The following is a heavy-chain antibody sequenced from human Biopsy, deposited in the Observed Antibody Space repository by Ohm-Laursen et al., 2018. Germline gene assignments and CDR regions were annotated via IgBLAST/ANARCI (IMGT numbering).Heavy chain of an antibody. CDR3: ARATNSTGWPYYYFYGMDV. D-gene: IGHD2/OR15-2a*01. J-gene: IGHJ6*02. CDR2: INHRGAT. V-gene: IGHV4-34*01. Sequence: SDTLSLTWAVYGGSFSDYYWSWIRQPPGKGLEWIGEINHRGATNYNPSLKSRVTISVDTSKNQFSLRLTSVTAADTAVYYCARATNSTGWPYYYFYGMDVWGQGTTVTVSS. CDR1: GGSFSDYY.